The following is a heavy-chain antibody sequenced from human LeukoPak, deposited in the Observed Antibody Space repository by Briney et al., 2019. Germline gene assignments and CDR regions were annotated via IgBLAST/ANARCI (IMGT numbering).Heavy chain of an antibody. D-gene: IGHD1-7*01. CDR2: ISSSSSYI. V-gene: IGHV3-21*04. Sequence: GGSLRLSCAASGFTFSSYSMNWVRQAPGKGLEWVSSISSSSSYIYYADSVKGRFTISRDNAKNSLYLQMNSLRAEDTAVYYCARDSVTGTTKTYMDVWGKGTTVTVSS. CDR3: ARDSVTGTTKTYMDV. CDR1: GFTFSSYS. J-gene: IGHJ6*03.